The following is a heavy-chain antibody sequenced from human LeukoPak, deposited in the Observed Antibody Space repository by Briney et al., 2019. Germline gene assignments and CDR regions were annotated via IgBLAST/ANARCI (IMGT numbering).Heavy chain of an antibody. Sequence: GGSLRLSCAASGFNFSTYGMHWVRQAPGKGLEWVAFIRYDGNLKYYADSVKGRFTISRDNSKNTLDLQMNSLRVEHTAVYYCAKPTSLKDANYGLTGTNYWGQGILVTVSS. V-gene: IGHV3-30*02. D-gene: IGHD1-14*01. J-gene: IGHJ4*02. CDR3: AKPTSLKDANYGLTGTNY. CDR2: IRYDGNLK. CDR1: GFNFSTYG.